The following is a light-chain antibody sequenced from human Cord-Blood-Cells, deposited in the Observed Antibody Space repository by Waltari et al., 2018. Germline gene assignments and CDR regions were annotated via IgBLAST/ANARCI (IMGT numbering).Light chain of an antibody. CDR3: NSRDSSGNHVV. CDR2: GKN. V-gene: IGLV3-19*01. Sequence: SSELTQDPAVSVALGQPVRITCPGGSLRRYYASWYQQKPGQAPVLVIYGKNNRPSGIPDRFSGSSSGNTASLTITGAQAEDEADYYCNSRDSSGNHVVFGGGTKLTVL. CDR1: SLRRYY. J-gene: IGLJ2*01.